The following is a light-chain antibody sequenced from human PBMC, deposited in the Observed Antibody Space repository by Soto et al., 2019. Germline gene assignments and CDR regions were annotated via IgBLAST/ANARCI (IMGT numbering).Light chain of an antibody. CDR2: GAS. J-gene: IGKJ2*01. CDR1: QSVSDGY. CDR3: HHYGASPLYI. V-gene: IGKV3-20*01. Sequence: EVVLTQSPATLSLSPGERATLSCRASQSVSDGYLAWYQQRPGQTPRLVIYGASSRASGIPDRFSGGGSGTDFTLSISRLEPEDFAVYFCHHYGASPLYIFGQGTKLVMK.